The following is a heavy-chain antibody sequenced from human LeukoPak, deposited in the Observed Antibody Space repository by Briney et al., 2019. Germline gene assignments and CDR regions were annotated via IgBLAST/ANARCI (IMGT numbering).Heavy chain of an antibody. V-gene: IGHV3-33*01. D-gene: IGHD5-18*01. Sequence: GRPLRLSCAASGFTFSSYGMHWVRQAPGKGLEWVAVIWYDGSNKYYADSVKGRFTISRDNSKNTLYLQMNSLRAEDTAVYYCARDRGYSYPLDYWGQGTLVTVSS. CDR1: GFTFSSYG. J-gene: IGHJ4*02. CDR3: ARDRGYSYPLDY. CDR2: IWYDGSNK.